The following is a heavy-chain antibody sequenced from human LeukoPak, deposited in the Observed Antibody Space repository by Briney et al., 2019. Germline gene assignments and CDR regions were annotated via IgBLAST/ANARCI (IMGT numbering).Heavy chain of an antibody. CDR2: IYYSGST. V-gene: IGHV4-59*08. J-gene: IGHJ4*02. CDR1: GGSISSYY. D-gene: IGHD3-3*01. CDR3: ARQDDFWSGYYRFDY. Sequence: SETLSLTCTVSGGSISSYYWSWIRQPPGKGLEWIGYIYYSGSTNYNPSLKSRVTISVDTSKNQFSLKLSSVTAADTAVYYCARQDDFWSGYYRFDYWGQGTLVTVSS.